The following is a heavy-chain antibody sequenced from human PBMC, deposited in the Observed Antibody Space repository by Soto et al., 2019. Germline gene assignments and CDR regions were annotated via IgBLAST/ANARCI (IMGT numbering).Heavy chain of an antibody. CDR1: GYTFTSYD. CDR2: MNPNSGNT. D-gene: IGHD3-3*01. CDR3: ARGSINNDFWSGYYKGYYYGMDV. Sequence: ASVKVSCKASGYTFTSYDINWVRQATGQGLEWMGWMNPNSGNTGYAQKFQGRVTMTRNTSISTAYMELSSLRSEDTAVYYCARGSINNDFWSGYYKGYYYGMDVCGQGTTVTVSS. V-gene: IGHV1-8*01. J-gene: IGHJ6*02.